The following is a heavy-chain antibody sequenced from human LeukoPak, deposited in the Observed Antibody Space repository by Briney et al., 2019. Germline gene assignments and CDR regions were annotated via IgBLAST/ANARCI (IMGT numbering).Heavy chain of an antibody. CDR1: GGSISSSSYY. V-gene: IGHV4-39*07. D-gene: IGHD1-26*01. Sequence: PSETLSLTCTVSGGSISSSSYYWGWIRQPPGKGLEWIGSIYYSGSTNYNPSLKSRVTMSVDTSKNQFSLKLSSVTAADTAVYYCARWGIVGATGEDYWGQGTLVTVSS. CDR2: IYYSGST. J-gene: IGHJ4*02. CDR3: ARWGIVGATGEDY.